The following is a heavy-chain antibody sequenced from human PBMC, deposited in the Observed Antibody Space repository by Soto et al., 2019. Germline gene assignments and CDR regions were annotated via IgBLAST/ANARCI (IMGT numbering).Heavy chain of an antibody. V-gene: IGHV3-30*04. J-gene: IGHJ4*02. CDR2: IPFDGSNT. CDR1: GFTLSNYA. CDR3: VRSRGYLYDY. D-gene: IGHD3-22*01. Sequence: QVQLVESGGGVVQPGRSLRLSCAASGFTLSNYAMHWVRQAPGKGLEWVTFIPFDGSNTFYVDSVKGRFTISRDNSKNTLYLQMNSLRPEDTAVYYCVRSRGYLYDYWGQGTLVTVSS.